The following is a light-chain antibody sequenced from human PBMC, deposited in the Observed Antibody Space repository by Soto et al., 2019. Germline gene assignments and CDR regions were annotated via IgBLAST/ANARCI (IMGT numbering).Light chain of an antibody. CDR2: EVT. CDR3: SSYAGSNILL. CDR1: SSDVGGYNY. V-gene: IGLV2-8*01. Sequence: QSVLTQPPSASGSPGQSVTISCTGSSSDVGGYNYVSWYQQHPGKAPKLMIYEVTKRPSGVPDRFSGSKSGNTASLTVSGLQAEDEADYYCSSYAGSNILLFSGGTKLTVL. J-gene: IGLJ3*02.